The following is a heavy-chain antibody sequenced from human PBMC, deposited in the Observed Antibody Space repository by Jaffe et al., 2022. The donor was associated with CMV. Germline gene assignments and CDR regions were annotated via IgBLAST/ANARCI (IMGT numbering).Heavy chain of an antibody. CDR2: ISSSGSTI. CDR1: GFTFSDYY. V-gene: IGHV3-11*01. Sequence: QVQLVESGGGLVKPGGSLRLSCAASGFTFSDYYMSWIRQAPGKGLEWVSYISSSGSTIYYADSVKGRFTISRDNAKNSLYLQMNSLRAEDTAVYYCARDPDLRIYYGSGSYSGWFDPWGQGTLVTVSS. D-gene: IGHD3-10*01. CDR3: ARDPDLRIYYGSGSYSGWFDP. J-gene: IGHJ5*02.